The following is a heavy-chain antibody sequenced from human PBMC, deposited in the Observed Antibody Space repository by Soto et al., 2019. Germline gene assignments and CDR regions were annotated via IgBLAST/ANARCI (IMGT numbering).Heavy chain of an antibody. CDR1: GYTFTSYV. Sequence: GASLKVSCKSSGYTFTSYVISWVRQAPGQGLEWMGWISAYNGNTNYAQKLQGRVTMTTDTSTSTAYMELRSLRSDDTAVYYCARDAVDTAMVSYFDYWGQGTLVTVSS. V-gene: IGHV1-18*01. J-gene: IGHJ4*02. CDR3: ARDAVDTAMVSYFDY. D-gene: IGHD5-18*01. CDR2: ISAYNGNT.